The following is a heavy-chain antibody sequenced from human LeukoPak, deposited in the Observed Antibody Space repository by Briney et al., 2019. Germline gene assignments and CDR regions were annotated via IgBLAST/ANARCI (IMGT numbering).Heavy chain of an antibody. CDR2: INPNSGGT. CDR3: ARDRRVRAFIDY. V-gene: IGHV1-2*02. Sequence: GASVKVSCKASGYTFTGYYMHWVRQAPGQGLEWMGWINPNSGGTNYAQKLQGRVTMTTDTSTSTAYMELRSLRSDDTAVYYCARDRRVRAFIDYWGQGTLVTVSS. D-gene: IGHD3-10*01. CDR1: GYTFTGYY. J-gene: IGHJ4*02.